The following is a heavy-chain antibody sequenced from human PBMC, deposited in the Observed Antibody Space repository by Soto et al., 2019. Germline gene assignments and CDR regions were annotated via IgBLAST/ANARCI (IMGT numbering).Heavy chain of an antibody. CDR2: TSSTGSTI. V-gene: IGHV3-48*01. J-gene: IGHJ5*02. CDR1: GFTFSSYS. D-gene: IGHD2-2*01. Sequence: EVQLVESGGGLVQPGGSLRLSCAASGFTFSSYSMNWVRQAPGTGLEWLSFTSSTGSTIYYADSVKGRFTISRDNAKNXXXXXMIXXXXXDTFXXYXAGDVRYVDLWGQGTLVAVSS. CDR3: AGDVRYVDL.